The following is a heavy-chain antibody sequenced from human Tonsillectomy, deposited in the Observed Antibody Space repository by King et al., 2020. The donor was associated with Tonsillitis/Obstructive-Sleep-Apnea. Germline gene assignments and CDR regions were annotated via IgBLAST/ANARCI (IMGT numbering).Heavy chain of an antibody. Sequence: QLVQSGAEVKKPGASVKVSCKASGYTFTSYGLSWVRQAPGQGLEWVGWISPYNGNTNSAQRLQGRLTMTTETSTTTAYMELRSLRSDDTAVYYCARVMGGSYGAFDIWGQGTMVTVSS. CDR3: ARVMGGSYGAFDI. V-gene: IGHV1-18*01. D-gene: IGHD1-26*01. J-gene: IGHJ3*02. CDR1: GYTFTSYG. CDR2: ISPYNGNT.